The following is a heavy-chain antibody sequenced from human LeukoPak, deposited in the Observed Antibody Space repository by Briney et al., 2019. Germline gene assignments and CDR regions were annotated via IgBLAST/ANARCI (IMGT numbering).Heavy chain of an antibody. J-gene: IGHJ4*02. V-gene: IGHV3-23*01. CDR3: AKSYYDFWSGYSVRKLLCDY. CDR1: GFTFSSYA. D-gene: IGHD3-3*01. Sequence: PGGSLRLSCAASGFTFSSYAMSWVRQAPGKGLEWVSAISGSGGSTYYADSVKGRFTISRDNSKNTLYLQMNSLRAEDTAVYYCAKSYYDFWSGYSVRKLLCDYWGQGTLVTVSS. CDR2: ISGSGGST.